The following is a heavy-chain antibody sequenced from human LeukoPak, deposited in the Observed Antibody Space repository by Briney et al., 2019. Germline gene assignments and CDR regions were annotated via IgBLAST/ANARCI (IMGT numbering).Heavy chain of an antibody. CDR1: GFTFDGYA. V-gene: IGHV3-43*02. Sequence: GGSLRLSCAASGFTFDGYAMHWVRQAPGKGLEWVSLISGVGGNTYYADSVKGRFTISRDNSKNSLYLQMNSPRTEDTALYFCAKDFGDPRYYFDYWGQGTLVTVSS. J-gene: IGHJ4*02. CDR3: AKDFGDPRYYFDY. CDR2: ISGVGGNT. D-gene: IGHD3-10*01.